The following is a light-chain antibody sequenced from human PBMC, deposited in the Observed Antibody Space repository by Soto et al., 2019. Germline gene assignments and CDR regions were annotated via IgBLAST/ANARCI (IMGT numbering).Light chain of an antibody. CDR3: QQRSNWPT. CDR1: QSVSSY. J-gene: IGKJ1*01. CDR2: DAS. Sequence: EIVLTQSPATLSLSPGERAALSCRASQSVSSYLAWYQQKPGQAPRLLIYDASNRATGIPARFSGSGSGTDFTLTIRSLEPDDFAVYYCQQRSNWPTFGQGTKVDIK. V-gene: IGKV3-11*01.